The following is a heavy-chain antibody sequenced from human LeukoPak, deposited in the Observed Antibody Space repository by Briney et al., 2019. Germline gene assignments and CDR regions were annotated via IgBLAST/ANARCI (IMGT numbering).Heavy chain of an antibody. CDR3: ARRSSIAELGWFDP. CDR1: GYTFTSYG. J-gene: IGHJ5*02. V-gene: IGHV1-18*01. D-gene: IGHD6-6*01. Sequence: GASVKVSRKASGYTFTSYGISWVRQAPGQGLEWMGWISAYNGNTNYAQKLQGRVTMTTDTSTSTAYMELRSLRSDDTAVYYCARRSSIAELGWFDPWGQGTLVTVSS. CDR2: ISAYNGNT.